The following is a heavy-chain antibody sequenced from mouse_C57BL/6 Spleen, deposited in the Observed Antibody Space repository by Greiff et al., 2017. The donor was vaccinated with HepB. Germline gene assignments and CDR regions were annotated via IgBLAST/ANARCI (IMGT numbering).Heavy chain of an antibody. J-gene: IGHJ1*03. CDR1: GYTFTSYG. D-gene: IGHD2-4*01. CDR3: ARGGGLRRDFDV. CDR2: IYPRSGNT. V-gene: IGHV1-81*01. Sequence: VQLVESGAELARPGASVKLSCKASGYTFTSYGISWVKQRTGQGLEWIGEIYPRSGNTYYNEKFKGKATLTADKSSSTAYMELRSLTSEDSAVYFCARGGGLRRDFDVWGTGTTVTVSS.